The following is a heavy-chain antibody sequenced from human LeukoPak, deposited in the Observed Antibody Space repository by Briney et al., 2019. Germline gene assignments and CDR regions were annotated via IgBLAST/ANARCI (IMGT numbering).Heavy chain of an antibody. CDR3: ARGGYDSSGYYLTIYFDY. D-gene: IGHD3-22*01. CDR1: GGSISSYY. CDR2: IYYSGST. J-gene: IGHJ4*02. Sequence: PSETLSLTCTVSGGSISSYYWSWIRQPPGKGLEWIGYIYYSGSTNYNPSLKSRVTISVDTSKNQFSLKLSSVTAADTAVYYCARGGYDSSGYYLTIYFDYWGQGTLVTVSS. V-gene: IGHV4-59*01.